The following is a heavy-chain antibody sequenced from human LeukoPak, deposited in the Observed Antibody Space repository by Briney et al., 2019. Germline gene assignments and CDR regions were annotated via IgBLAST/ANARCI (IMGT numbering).Heavy chain of an antibody. J-gene: IGHJ6*03. CDR3: AREVMTTVTTYYYYYMDV. CDR2: IYTGGST. V-gene: IGHV4-4*07. CDR1: GGTISSYY. D-gene: IGHD4-17*01. Sequence: SETLSLTCTVSGGTISSYYWSWLRQPAGKGLEWIGRIYTGGSTNYNPSLKSRVTMSVDTSKNQFSLKLSSVTAADTAVYYCAREVMTTVTTYYYYYMDVWGKGTTVTISS.